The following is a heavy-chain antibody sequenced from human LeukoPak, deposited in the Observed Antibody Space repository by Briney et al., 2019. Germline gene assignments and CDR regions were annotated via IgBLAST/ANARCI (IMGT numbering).Heavy chain of an antibody. V-gene: IGHV3-48*04. CDR1: GFTFSSYS. D-gene: IGHD5-24*01. CDR2: ISSSGSTI. CDR3: ARWSRDEIFDDAFDI. J-gene: IGHJ3*02. Sequence: GGSLRLSCAASGFTFSSYSMSWIRQAPGKGLEWVSYISSSGSTIYYADSVKGRFTISRDNAKNSLYLQMNSLRAEDTAVYYCARWSRDEIFDDAFDIWGQGTMVTVSS.